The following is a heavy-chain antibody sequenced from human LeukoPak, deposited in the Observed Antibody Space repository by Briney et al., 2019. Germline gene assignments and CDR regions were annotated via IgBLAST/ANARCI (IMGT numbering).Heavy chain of an antibody. CDR1: GGSISSGDYY. J-gene: IGHJ4*02. D-gene: IGHD3-10*01. CDR3: ARANPITMVRVLDY. CDR2: IYYSGST. Sequence: SETLSPTCTVSGGSISSGDYYWSWIRQPPGKGLEWIGYIYYSGSTYYNPSLKSRVTISVDTSKNQFSLKLSSVTAADTAVYYCARANPITMVRVLDYWGQGTLVTVSS. V-gene: IGHV4-30-4*08.